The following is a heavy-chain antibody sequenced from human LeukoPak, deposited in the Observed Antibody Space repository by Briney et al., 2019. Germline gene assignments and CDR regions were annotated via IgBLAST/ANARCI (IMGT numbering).Heavy chain of an antibody. CDR3: ARDRRITMVRGVTTGPLYYYYYMDV. Sequence: VASVKVSCKASGYTFTGYYMHWVRQAPGQGLEWMGWINPNSGGTNYAQKFQGRVTMTRDTSISTAYMELSRLRSDDTAVYYCARDRRITMVRGVTTGPLYYYYYMDVWGKGTTVTISS. D-gene: IGHD3-10*01. J-gene: IGHJ6*03. CDR2: INPNSGGT. V-gene: IGHV1-2*02. CDR1: GYTFTGYY.